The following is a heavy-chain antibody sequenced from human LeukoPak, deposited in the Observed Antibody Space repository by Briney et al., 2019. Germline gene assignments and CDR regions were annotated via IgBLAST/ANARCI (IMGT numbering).Heavy chain of an antibody. CDR3: ARHTEKMVGVTDAFDI. D-gene: IGHD1-26*01. Sequence: SETLSLTCSVPGGSISSTRYYWGWIRQPPGQELEWLVTIDYSGTTYYNPSLKSRVTMSLDTSKNQFSLKLSSVTAADTAVYYCARHTEKMVGVTDAFDIWGQGTMVTVSS. V-gene: IGHV4-39*07. J-gene: IGHJ3*02. CDR2: IDYSGTT. CDR1: GGSISSTRYY.